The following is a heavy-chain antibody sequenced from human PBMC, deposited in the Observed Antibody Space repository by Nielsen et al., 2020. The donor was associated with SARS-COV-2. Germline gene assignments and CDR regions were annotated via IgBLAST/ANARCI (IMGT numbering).Heavy chain of an antibody. V-gene: IGHV3-53*01. Sequence: GESLKISCAASGFTVSSNYMSWVRQAPGKGLEWVSVIYSGGSTYYADSVKGRFTISRDNSKNTLYLQMNSLRAEDTAVYYCAKAAVTMIVVGWFDPWGQGTLVTVSS. D-gene: IGHD3-22*01. CDR3: AKAAVTMIVVGWFDP. CDR2: IYSGGST. CDR1: GFTVSSNY. J-gene: IGHJ5*02.